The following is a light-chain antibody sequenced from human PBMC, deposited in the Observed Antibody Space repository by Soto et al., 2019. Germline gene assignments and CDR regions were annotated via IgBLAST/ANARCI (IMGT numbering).Light chain of an antibody. CDR2: GAF. J-gene: IGKJ1*01. V-gene: IGKV3-20*01. CDR1: QSVSKKY. Sequence: ELVLTLSPGTLSLSPGEGATLSCRASQSVSKKYLAWYQQKPGQAPRLLIYGAFNRATGIPDRFSGSGSGTDFTLTISRLEPEDFAVYYCQQYGSSGTFGQVTKLDIK. CDR3: QQYGSSGT.